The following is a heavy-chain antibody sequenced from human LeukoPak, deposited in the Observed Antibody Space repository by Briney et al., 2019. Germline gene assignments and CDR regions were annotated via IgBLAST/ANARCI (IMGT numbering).Heavy chain of an antibody. CDR3: AKDREELTQNS. J-gene: IGHJ4*02. CDR2: ISGSGGST. D-gene: IGHD1-7*01. Sequence: GRSLRLSCAASGFTFSSYAMSWVRQAPGKGLEWVSAISGSGGSTYYADSVKGRFTISRDNSKNTLYLQMNSLRAEDTAVYYCAKDREELTQNSWGQGTLVTVSS. CDR1: GFTFSSYA. V-gene: IGHV3-23*01.